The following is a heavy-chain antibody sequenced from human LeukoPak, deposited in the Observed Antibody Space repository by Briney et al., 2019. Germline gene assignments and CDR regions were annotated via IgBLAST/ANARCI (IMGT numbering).Heavy chain of an antibody. D-gene: IGHD6-6*01. Sequence: GESLKISCRVSGYDFTSYWIAWVRQMPGRGLEWMGFIYPADYDTRYSTSFQGQVTISADRSVTTAYLQWSSLKASDTAVYFCARGLGYSTSSISFDSWGQGTLVTVSS. V-gene: IGHV5-51*01. CDR1: GYDFTSYW. J-gene: IGHJ4*02. CDR2: IYPADYDT. CDR3: ARGLGYSTSSISFDS.